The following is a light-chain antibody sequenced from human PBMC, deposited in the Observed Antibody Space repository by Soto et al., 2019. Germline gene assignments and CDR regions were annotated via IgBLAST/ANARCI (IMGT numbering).Light chain of an antibody. CDR2: VNSDGSH. J-gene: IGLJ3*02. CDR3: QIWSTDIRV. V-gene: IGLV4-69*01. CDR1: SGHNSYA. Sequence: QSVLTQSPSPSASLGASVKLTCTLSSGHNSYAIAWHQQQPEKGPRYLMKVNSDGSHSKADGIPERFSGSSSGAKRYRTISSLQSEDEADYYCQIWSTDIRVFGGGTKLTVL.